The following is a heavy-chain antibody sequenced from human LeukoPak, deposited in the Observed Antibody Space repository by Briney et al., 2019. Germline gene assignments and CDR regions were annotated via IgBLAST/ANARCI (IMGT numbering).Heavy chain of an antibody. Sequence: ASVKDSCKASGYTFTSYGISWVRQAPGQGLEWMGWISAYNGNTNYAQKLQGRVTMTTDTSASTAYMELRSLRSDDTAVYYCARDSPRYFDWLSAYYYYYGMDVWGQGTTVTVSS. J-gene: IGHJ6*02. CDR1: GYTFTSYG. CDR2: ISAYNGNT. V-gene: IGHV1-18*01. D-gene: IGHD3-9*01. CDR3: ARDSPRYFDWLSAYYYYYGMDV.